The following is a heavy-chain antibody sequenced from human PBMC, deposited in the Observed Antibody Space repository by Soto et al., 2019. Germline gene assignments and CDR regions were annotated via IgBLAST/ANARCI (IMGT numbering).Heavy chain of an antibody. CDR2: INPNSGGT. J-gene: IGHJ6*02. Sequence: XSVKVSCKASGYSFTGYYMHWVRQAPGQGLEWMGWINPNSGGTNYAQKFQGRVTMTRDTSISTAYMELSRLRSDDTAVYYCARDSYNWNLLYYYGMDVWGQGTTVTVSS. CDR3: ARDSYNWNLLYYYGMDV. V-gene: IGHV1-2*02. D-gene: IGHD1-20*01. CDR1: GYSFTGYY.